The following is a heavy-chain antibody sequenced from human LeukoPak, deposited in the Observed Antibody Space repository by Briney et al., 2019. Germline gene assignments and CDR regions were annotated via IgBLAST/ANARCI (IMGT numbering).Heavy chain of an antibody. CDR1: GDSIRSYY. J-gene: IGHJ4*02. Sequence: SETLSLTCTFSGDSIRSYYWSWIRQPPGKGLEWLGYIYYSGTTNYNPSLKSRLTMSLDTSKKHLSLRLTSVSAADTAVYYCVRHLRSFPDYWGQGTLVTVSS. CDR2: IYYSGTT. CDR3: VRHLRSFPDY. V-gene: IGHV4-59*08. D-gene: IGHD3-3*02.